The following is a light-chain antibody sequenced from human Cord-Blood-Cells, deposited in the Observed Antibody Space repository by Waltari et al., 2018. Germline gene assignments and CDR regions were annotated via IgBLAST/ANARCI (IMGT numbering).Light chain of an antibody. Sequence: SYVLTQPPSVSVAPGKTARITCGGNNIGSKSVHWYQQKPGQAPVLVVYDDSDRPSVIPGRFSGANSGNTATLTISRGEAGDEADYYCQVWDSSSDHPGVVFGGGTKLTVL. CDR3: QVWDSSSDHPGVV. J-gene: IGLJ2*01. V-gene: IGLV3-21*03. CDR1: NIGSKS. CDR2: DDS.